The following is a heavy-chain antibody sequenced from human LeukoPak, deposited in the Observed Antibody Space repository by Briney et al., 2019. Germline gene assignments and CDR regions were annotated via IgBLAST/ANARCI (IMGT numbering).Heavy chain of an antibody. Sequence: GGSLRLSCAASGFTFSSQSMTWVRQAPGKGLEWVSGIIRSGDITYYADSVKGRLTISRDNSKNTLYLQMNSLRVEDTAVYYCVKWTGYGMYWGQGTLVTVSS. J-gene: IGHJ4*02. CDR3: VKWTGYGMY. V-gene: IGHV3-23*01. CDR2: IIRSGDIT. D-gene: IGHD3/OR15-3a*01. CDR1: GFTFSSQS.